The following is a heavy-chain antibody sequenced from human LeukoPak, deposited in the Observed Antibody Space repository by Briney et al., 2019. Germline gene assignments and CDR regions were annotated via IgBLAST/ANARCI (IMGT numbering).Heavy chain of an antibody. J-gene: IGHJ4*02. CDR2: INHSGST. D-gene: IGHD3-22*01. V-gene: IGHV4-34*01. CDR3: ARSYYYDSSGYWYFDY. Sequence: SETLSLTCAVYGGSFRGYYWSWIRQPPGKGLEWIGEINHSGSTNYNPSLKSRVTISVDTSKNQFSLKLSSVTAADTAVYYCARSYYYDSSGYWYFDYWGQGTLVTVSS. CDR1: GGSFRGYY.